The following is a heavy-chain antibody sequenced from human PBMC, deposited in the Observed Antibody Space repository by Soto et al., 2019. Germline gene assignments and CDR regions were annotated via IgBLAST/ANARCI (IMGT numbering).Heavy chain of an antibody. V-gene: IGHV3-74*01. Sequence: GGSLRLSCAASGFTFSSYWMHWVRQAPGKGLEWVSRINSDGSSTSYADSVKSRFTISRDNAKNTLYLQMNSLRAVDTAVYYCASDSSGYSSDAFDIWGHGTMVTVS. CDR3: ASDSSGYSSDAFDI. CDR1: GFTFSSYW. D-gene: IGHD3-22*01. CDR2: INSDGSST. J-gene: IGHJ3*02.